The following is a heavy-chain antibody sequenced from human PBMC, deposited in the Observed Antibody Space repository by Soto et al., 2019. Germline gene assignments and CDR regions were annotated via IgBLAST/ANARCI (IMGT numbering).Heavy chain of an antibody. CDR2: INAGNGNT. CDR1: GYTFTSYA. CDR3: ARLSMVRGVIAQVPHYYYYMDV. V-gene: IGHV1-3*01. J-gene: IGHJ6*03. Sequence: ASVKVSCKASGYTFTSYAMHWVRQAPGQRLEWMGWINAGNGNTKYSQKFQGRVTITRDTSASTAYMELSSLRSEDTGVYYCARLSMVRGVIAQVPHYYYYMDVWGKGTTVTVSS. D-gene: IGHD3-10*01.